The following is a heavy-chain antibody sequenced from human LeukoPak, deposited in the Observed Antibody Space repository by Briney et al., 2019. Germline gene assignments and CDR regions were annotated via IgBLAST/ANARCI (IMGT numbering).Heavy chain of an antibody. J-gene: IGHJ4*02. V-gene: IGHV3-30*03. CDR1: GFTFSSYG. Sequence: GGSLRLSCVVSGFTFSSYGMHWVRQAPGKGLEWVAVISYDGSNKYYADSVKGRFTISRDNSKNTLYLQMNSLRSDDTAVYYCARDDGGNLDYWGQGTLVTVSS. D-gene: IGHD4-23*01. CDR2: ISYDGSNK. CDR3: ARDDGGNLDY.